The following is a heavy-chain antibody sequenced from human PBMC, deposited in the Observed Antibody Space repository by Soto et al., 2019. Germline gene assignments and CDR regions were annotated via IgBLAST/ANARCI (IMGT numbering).Heavy chain of an antibody. CDR1: GGSMTNKY. Sequence: QVQLQESGPGLVKPSETLSLTCTVSGGSMTNKYWSWMRQPPRKGLEWIGYIYYSGETNYNPSLNSRVTISIDTSKNQFSLNLSSVTAADTAIYYCAREDSDYPDYWGQGSLVTVSS. CDR2: IYYSGET. V-gene: IGHV4-59*01. J-gene: IGHJ4*01. CDR3: AREDSDYPDY. D-gene: IGHD4-4*01.